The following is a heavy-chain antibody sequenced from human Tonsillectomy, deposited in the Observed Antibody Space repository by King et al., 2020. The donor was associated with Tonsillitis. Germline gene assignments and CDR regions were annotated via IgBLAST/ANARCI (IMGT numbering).Heavy chain of an antibody. CDR1: GGSTSMYY. D-gene: IGHD3-10*01. Sequence: QLQESGPGLVKPSETLSLTCTVSGGSTSMYYWSWIRQPPGKGLEWIGYIYHSGSTNYNPSLKSRVTIPLDASKNQFSLNLSSVTAMDTAVYYCARAGGYGSGSQYWGQGTLVTVSS. V-gene: IGHV4-59*01. CDR3: ARAGGYGSGSQY. CDR2: IYHSGST. J-gene: IGHJ4*02.